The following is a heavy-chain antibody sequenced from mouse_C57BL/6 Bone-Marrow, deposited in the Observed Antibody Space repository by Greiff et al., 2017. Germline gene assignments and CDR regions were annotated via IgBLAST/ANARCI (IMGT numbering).Heavy chain of an antibody. Sequence: EVQLVESGAELVRPGASVKLSCTASGFNIKDDYMHWVKQRPEKGLEWIGWIDPENGDTEYASKFQGKATITADTSSNTAYLQLSSLTSEDTAVYYCTTWLRRAYWGQGTLVTVSA. CDR3: TTWLRRAY. CDR1: GFNIKDDY. J-gene: IGHJ3*01. V-gene: IGHV14-4*01. D-gene: IGHD2-2*01. CDR2: IDPENGDT.